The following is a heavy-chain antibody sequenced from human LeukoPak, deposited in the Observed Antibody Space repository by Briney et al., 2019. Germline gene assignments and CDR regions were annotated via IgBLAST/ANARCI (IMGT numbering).Heavy chain of an antibody. V-gene: IGHV3-23*01. D-gene: IGHD3-10*01. J-gene: IGHJ6*03. CDR3: ARWFGEKYYYYYMDV. Sequence: PGGSLRLSCAASGFTFSTYAMSWVRQAPGKGLEWVSGISGSSGSTFYADSVKGRFTISRDNAKNTLYLQMNSLRAEDTAVYYCARWFGEKYYYYYMDVWGEGTTVTVSS. CDR2: ISGSSGST. CDR1: GFTFSTYA.